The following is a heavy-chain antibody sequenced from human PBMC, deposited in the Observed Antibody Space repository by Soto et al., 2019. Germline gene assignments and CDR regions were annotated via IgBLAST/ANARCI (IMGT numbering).Heavy chain of an antibody. J-gene: IGHJ6*02. CDR2: IGTAGDT. CDR3: ARAVKSDVWSGYQPLDV. Sequence: GGSLRLSCAASGFTFSSYDMHWVRQATGKGLEWVSAIGTAGDTYYPGSVKGRFTISRENAKNSLYLQMNSLRAEDTAVYYCARAVKSDVWSGYQPLDVWGQGTTVTVAS. CDR1: GFTFSSYD. D-gene: IGHD3-3*01. V-gene: IGHV3-13*01.